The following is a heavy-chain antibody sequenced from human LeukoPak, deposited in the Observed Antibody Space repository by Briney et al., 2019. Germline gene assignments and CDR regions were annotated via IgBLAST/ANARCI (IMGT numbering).Heavy chain of an antibody. CDR1: GFIFSTFA. CDR3: AKSGSGWLGSTYYFDY. V-gene: IGHV3-23*01. CDR2: ISCCGHPT. J-gene: IGHJ4*02. Sequence: GGSLRLSCAASGFIFSTFAMGWVRQAPGKGLEWDATISCCGHPTYYAASVKGRFTISRDKSKNTLYLQMNSLRAEDTAIYFCAKSGSGWLGSTYYFDYWGQGTLVTVSS. D-gene: IGHD6-25*01.